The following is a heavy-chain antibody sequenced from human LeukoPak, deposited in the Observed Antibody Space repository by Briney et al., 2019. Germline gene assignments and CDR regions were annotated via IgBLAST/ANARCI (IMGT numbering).Heavy chain of an antibody. V-gene: IGHV1-8*03. CDR2: MNPNSGNT. Sequence: ASVKVSCKASGYTFTSYGISWVRQATGQGLEWMGWMNPNSGNTGYAQKFQGRVTITRNTSISTAYMELSSLRSEDTAVYYCARGYGGNSISHYYYYYYMDVWGKGTTVTVSS. CDR3: ARGYGGNSISHYYYYYYMDV. D-gene: IGHD4-23*01. CDR1: GYTFTSYG. J-gene: IGHJ6*03.